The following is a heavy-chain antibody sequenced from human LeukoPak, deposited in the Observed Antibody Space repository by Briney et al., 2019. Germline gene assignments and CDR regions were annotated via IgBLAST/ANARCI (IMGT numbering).Heavy chain of an antibody. J-gene: IGHJ5*02. CDR1: GGSISSSSYY. Sequence: SETLSLTCTVSGGSISSSSYYWGWIRQPPGKGLEWIGSIYYSGSTYYNPSLKSRVTISVDTSKNQFSLKLSSVTAADTAVYYCARDWSSLGWFDPWGQGTLVTVSS. D-gene: IGHD6-13*01. CDR2: IYYSGST. CDR3: ARDWSSLGWFDP. V-gene: IGHV4-39*07.